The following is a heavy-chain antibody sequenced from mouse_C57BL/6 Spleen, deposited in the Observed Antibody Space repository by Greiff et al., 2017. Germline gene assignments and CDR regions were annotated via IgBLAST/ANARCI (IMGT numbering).Heavy chain of an antibody. V-gene: IGHV1-15*01. D-gene: IGHD6-5*01. J-gene: IGHJ4*01. CDR1: GYTFTDYE. CDR2: IDPETGGT. Sequence: QVQLQQSGAELVRPGASVTLSCKASGYTFTDYEMHWVKQTPVHGLEWIGAIDPETGGTAYNQKFKGKAILTADKSSSTAYMELRSLTSEDSAVYYCTGYALYAMDYWGQGTSVTVSS. CDR3: TGYALYAMDY.